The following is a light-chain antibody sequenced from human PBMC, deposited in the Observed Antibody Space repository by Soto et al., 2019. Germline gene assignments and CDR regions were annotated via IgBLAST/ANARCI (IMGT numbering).Light chain of an antibody. J-gene: IGLJ3*02. CDR1: SGHVGGYKY. CDR2: EVN. CDR3: SSYRSGSTV. Sequence: QSVLTQPASVSGSPGQSITISCTGTSGHVGGYKYVSWYQQHPGKAPKLMIYEVNNRPSGVPNRFSGSKSGNTASLTISGLQAEDEADYYCSSYRSGSTVFGGGTKLTVL. V-gene: IGLV2-14*01.